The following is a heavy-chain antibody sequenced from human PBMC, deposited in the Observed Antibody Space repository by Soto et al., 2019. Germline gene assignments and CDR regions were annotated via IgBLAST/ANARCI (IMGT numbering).Heavy chain of an antibody. CDR3: ARDLDIAMGYYYYYGMDV. V-gene: IGHV3-33*01. Sequence: GSLRLSCAASGFTFSSYGMHWVRQAPGKGLEWVAVIWHDGSKKYYADSVKGRFTISRDNSENTQYLQMNSLRVDDTAVYFCARDLDIAMGYYYYYGMDVWGQGTTVTVSS. D-gene: IGHD5-18*01. J-gene: IGHJ6*02. CDR1: GFTFSSYG. CDR2: IWHDGSKK.